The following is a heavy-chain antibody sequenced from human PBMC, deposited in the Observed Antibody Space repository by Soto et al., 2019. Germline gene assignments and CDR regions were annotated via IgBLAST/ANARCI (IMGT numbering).Heavy chain of an antibody. CDR3: ASRIPMVRGVTPHYYGMDV. J-gene: IGHJ6*02. CDR1: GGSISSGCYY. CDR2: IYYSGST. D-gene: IGHD3-10*01. V-gene: IGHV4-31*01. Sequence: TLSLTCPVSGGSISSGCYYGSCIHQHPGKGLEWIGYIYYSGSTYYNPSLKSPVTTSVDTSKHQFSLKLSSVTAADTAVYYCASRIPMVRGVTPHYYGMDVWGQGTTVTV.